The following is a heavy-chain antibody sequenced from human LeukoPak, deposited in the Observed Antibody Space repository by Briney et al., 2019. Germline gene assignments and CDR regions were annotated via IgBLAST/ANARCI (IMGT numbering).Heavy chain of an antibody. CDR3: ARFDYYYGMDV. Sequence: VASVKVSCKASGYTFTSYYMHWVRQATGQGLEWMGWMNPNSGNTGYAQKFQGRVTMTRNTSISTAYMELSSLRSEDTAVYYCARFDYYYGMDVWGQGTTVTVSS. CDR2: MNPNSGNT. CDR1: GYTFTSYY. V-gene: IGHV1-8*02. J-gene: IGHJ6*02.